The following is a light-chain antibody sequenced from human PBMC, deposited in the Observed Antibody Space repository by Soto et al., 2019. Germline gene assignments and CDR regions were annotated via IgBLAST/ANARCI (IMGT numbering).Light chain of an antibody. CDR1: QSVTSN. CDR3: QHYSNWPPWT. V-gene: IGKV3-15*01. Sequence: EIVMTQSPATLSVSPGERATLSCRASQSVTSNLAWYQHKPGQAPRLLLYGASTRATGIPARFSGSGSGTAFTLTISSLQSEDFAVYYCQHYSNWPPWTFGQGTKVEIK. CDR2: GAS. J-gene: IGKJ1*01.